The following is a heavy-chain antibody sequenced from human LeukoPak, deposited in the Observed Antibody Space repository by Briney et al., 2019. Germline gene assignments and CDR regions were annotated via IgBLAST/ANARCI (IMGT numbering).Heavy chain of an antibody. D-gene: IGHD6-19*01. CDR3: ARDRDSSGLYGGADL. Sequence: GGSLRLSCAASGFSFSFSNMNWVRQAPGKGLEWVSYISSTNGHTYYADSVNGRFTISRDTAKNSPYLQMNSLRVEDTAIYVCARDRDSSGLYGGADLWGQGVLVTVSA. J-gene: IGHJ5*02. CDR1: GFSFSFSN. V-gene: IGHV3-21*03. CDR2: ISSTNGHT.